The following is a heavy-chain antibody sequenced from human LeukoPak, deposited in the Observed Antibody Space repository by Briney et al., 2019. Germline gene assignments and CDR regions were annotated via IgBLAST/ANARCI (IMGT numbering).Heavy chain of an antibody. J-gene: IGHJ4*02. CDR2: IKPDGSET. CDR1: GFTFSSNW. V-gene: IGHV3-7*03. CDR3: ARAPRTALDY. Sequence: GGSLRLSCAASGFTFSSNWMSWVRQAPGKGLEWVATIKPDGSETYYVDSVKGRFTISRDNAKTSLYLQMNSLRAEDTAMYYCARAPRTALDYWGQGTLVTVSS.